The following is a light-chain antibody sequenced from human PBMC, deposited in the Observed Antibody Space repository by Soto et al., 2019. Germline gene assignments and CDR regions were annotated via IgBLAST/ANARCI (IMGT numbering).Light chain of an antibody. CDR2: DVS. CDR1: QSISSW. CDR3: QQYNTFWT. V-gene: IGKV1-5*01. Sequence: IKMTQSPSTLSVSVGDRVTITCRASQSISSWLAWYQQKPGKAPKLLIYDVSSLESGVPSRFSGSGSGTEFTLTISSLQPDDFATYYCQQYNTFWTFGQGTKVDIK. J-gene: IGKJ1*01.